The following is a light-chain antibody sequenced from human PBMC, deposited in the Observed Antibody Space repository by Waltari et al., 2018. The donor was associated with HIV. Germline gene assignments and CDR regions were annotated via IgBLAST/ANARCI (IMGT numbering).Light chain of an antibody. CDR3: QQTYYVPLT. Sequence: DVQMTQSPSSLSASVGDRVTITCRASQTIIKFLNWFQQKPGKAPQLLIHSASTLQVGVPSRFRGSASGTDFTLTINNLQPEEFATYYGQQTYYVPLTFGAGTRVEVK. CDR1: QTIIKF. J-gene: IGKJ3*01. CDR2: SAS. V-gene: IGKV1-39*01.